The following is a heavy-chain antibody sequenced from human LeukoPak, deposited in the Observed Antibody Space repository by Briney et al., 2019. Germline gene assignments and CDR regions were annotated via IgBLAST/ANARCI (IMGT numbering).Heavy chain of an antibody. CDR3: ATVVAVATFDY. Sequence: ASVKVSCKVSAYTLTELSMHWVRQAPGKGLEWMGRFDPEDGETIYAQKFQGRVTMTEDTSTDTAYMDLSSLRSEDTAMYYCATVVAVATFDYWGQGTLVTVSS. CDR1: AYTLTELS. V-gene: IGHV1-24*01. CDR2: FDPEDGET. J-gene: IGHJ4*02. D-gene: IGHD6-19*01.